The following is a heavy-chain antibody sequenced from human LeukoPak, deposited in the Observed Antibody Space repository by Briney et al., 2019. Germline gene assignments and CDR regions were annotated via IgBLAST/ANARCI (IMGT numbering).Heavy chain of an antibody. V-gene: IGHV4-59*01. CDR3: ARPRAVAGPRDYYYYGMDV. J-gene: IGHJ6*02. D-gene: IGHD6-19*01. CDR1: GGSISSYY. Sequence: PSETLSLTCTVSGGSISSYYWSWIRQPPGKGLEWIGYIYYSGSTNYNPSLKSRVTISVDTSKNQFSLKLSSVTAADTAVYYCARPRAVAGPRDYYYYGMDVWGQGTTVTVSS. CDR2: IYYSGST.